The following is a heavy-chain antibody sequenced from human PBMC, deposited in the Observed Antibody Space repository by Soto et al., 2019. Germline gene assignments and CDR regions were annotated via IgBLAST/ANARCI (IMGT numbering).Heavy chain of an antibody. V-gene: IGHV3-15*07. CDR2: IKGKTTGGTT. CDR1: GFTFANAW. Sequence: EVQLVESGGGLVKPGGSLRLSCAASGFTFANAWMNWVRQTPGNGLEWVGRIKGKTTGGTTDYPTPVKGTFTISRDDSKNTLYLHLNSLQTEDTAVYYCTAGLLISGGMDVWGQGTTVTVSS. D-gene: IGHD2-15*01. J-gene: IGHJ6*02. CDR3: TAGLLISGGMDV.